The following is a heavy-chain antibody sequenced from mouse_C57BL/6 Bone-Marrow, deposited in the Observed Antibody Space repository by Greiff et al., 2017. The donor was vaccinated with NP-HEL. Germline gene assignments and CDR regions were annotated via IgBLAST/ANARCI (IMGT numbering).Heavy chain of an antibody. CDR3: ARPRRYDYDMGY. CDR1: GFTFSDYG. CDR2: ISSGSSTI. V-gene: IGHV5-17*01. D-gene: IGHD2-4*01. J-gene: IGHJ3*01. Sequence: EVQLVESGGGLVKPGGSLKLSCAASGFTFSDYGMHWVRQAPEQGLEWVAYISSGSSTIYYADTVKGRFTISRDNAKNTLVLQMTSLRSEDTAMDYGARPRRYDYDMGYGGRGTLVTVSA.